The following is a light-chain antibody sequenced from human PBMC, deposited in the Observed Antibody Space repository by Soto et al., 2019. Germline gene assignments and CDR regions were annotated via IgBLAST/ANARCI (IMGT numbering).Light chain of an antibody. CDR2: AAS. CDR1: QSISSY. CDR3: QQSSNFPYT. J-gene: IGKJ2*01. Sequence: DIQMTQSPSSLSASVGDRVTITCRASQSISSYLNWYQQSPGKAPKILIYAASSLQSGVPSRFSGSGSGTDFTLTISSLQPEDFATYYCQQSSNFPYTFGEGTKLEIK. V-gene: IGKV1-39*01.